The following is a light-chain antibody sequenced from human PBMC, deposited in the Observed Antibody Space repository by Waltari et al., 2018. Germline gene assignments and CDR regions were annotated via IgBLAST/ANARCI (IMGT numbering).Light chain of an antibody. CDR1: QLISSL. V-gene: IGKV1-5*03. Sequence: DIQMTQSPSTLSASVGDRVTITCRASQLISSLLAWYHPKPGKAPKLRIYQASSLESGVPSRFSGHGSGAEFTLTISSLQPDDFATYYCQQYKRWAYTFGQGTKLEIK. CDR2: QAS. CDR3: QQYKRWAYT. J-gene: IGKJ2*01.